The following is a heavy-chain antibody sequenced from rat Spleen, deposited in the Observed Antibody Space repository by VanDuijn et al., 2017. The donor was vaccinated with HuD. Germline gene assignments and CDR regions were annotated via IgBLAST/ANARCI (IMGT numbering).Heavy chain of an antibody. J-gene: IGHJ2*01. Sequence: EVQLVESGGGLVQPGRSLKLSCTASGLSFSNYDMAWVRQAPTKGLEWVASISTGGGNTYYRDSVKGRFTISRDTAQNTLYLQMNSPTSEDTATYYCTRGGYFRHWGQGVMVTVSS. V-gene: IGHV5-25*01. CDR1: GLSFSNYD. CDR3: TRGGYFRH. D-gene: IGHD2-5*01. CDR2: ISTGGGNT.